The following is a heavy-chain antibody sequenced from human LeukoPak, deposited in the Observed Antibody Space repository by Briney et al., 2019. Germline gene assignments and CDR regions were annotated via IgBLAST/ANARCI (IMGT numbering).Heavy chain of an antibody. D-gene: IGHD1-26*01. V-gene: IGHV4-39*01. CDR3: ARLVGSTGAFDI. J-gene: IGHJ3*02. CDR1: GGSISGSSYY. Sequence: SETLSLTCTVSGGSISGSSYYWGWIRQPPGKGLEWIASIYHSGNTYYNPSLKSRATISVDTSENQFSLKLSSVTAADTAVYYCARLVGSTGAFDIWGQGTMVTVSS. CDR2: IYHSGNT.